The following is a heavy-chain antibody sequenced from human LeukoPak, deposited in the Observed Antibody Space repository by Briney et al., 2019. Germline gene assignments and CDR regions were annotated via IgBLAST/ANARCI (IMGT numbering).Heavy chain of an antibody. D-gene: IGHD3-9*01. J-gene: IGHJ4*02. CDR1: GGSISSYY. CDR3: ARSGTLTGYLF. V-gene: IGHV4-59*01. Sequence: SETLSLTCTVSGGSISSYYWSWIRKAPGKGLEWIGYIYYSGNTNYNPSLQSRVTISVDTSKNQFSLKLSSVTAADTAVYYCARSGTLTGYLFWGQGTLVTVSS. CDR2: IYYSGNT.